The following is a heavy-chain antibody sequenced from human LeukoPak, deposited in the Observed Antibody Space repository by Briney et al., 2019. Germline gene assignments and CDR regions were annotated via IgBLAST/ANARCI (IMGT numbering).Heavy chain of an antibody. D-gene: IGHD6-13*01. CDR3: ARAYSSSWYYYYYYMDV. V-gene: IGHV4-59*11. CDR2: IYYSGST. Sequence: SETLSLTCTVSGGSISSHYWSWIRQPPGKELEWIGYIYYSGSTNYNPSLKSRVTISVDTSKNQFSLKLSSVTAADTAVYYCARAYSSSWYYYYYYMDVWGKGTTVTVSS. CDR1: GGSISSHY. J-gene: IGHJ6*03.